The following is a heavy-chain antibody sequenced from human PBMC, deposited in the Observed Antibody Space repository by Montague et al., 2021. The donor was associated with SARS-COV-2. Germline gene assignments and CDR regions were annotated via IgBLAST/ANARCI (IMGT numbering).Heavy chain of an antibody. CDR3: TKLGDYAGTDWFDP. J-gene: IGHJ5*02. CDR2: VSGRGEST. Sequence: SLRLSCAASGFTFSSCAMAWVRQAPGKGLEWVSTVSGRGESTYYAESVKGRFTVSRDSSLNTVYLHLNNLRAEDTAVYYCTKLGDYAGTDWFDPWGQGTLVTVSS. CDR1: GFTFSSCA. V-gene: IGHV3-23*01. D-gene: IGHD4-17*01.